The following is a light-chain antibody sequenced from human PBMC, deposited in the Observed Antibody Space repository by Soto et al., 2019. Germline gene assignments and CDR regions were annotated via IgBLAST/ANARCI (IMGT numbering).Light chain of an antibody. CDR1: SSDVGSYNL. V-gene: IGLV2-23*01. CDR2: EGS. J-gene: IGLJ1*01. CDR3: CPYAGSDV. Sequence: QSALTQPASVSGSPGQSITISCTGTSSDVGSYNLVSWYQQYPGKAPKLMFYEGSTRPSGVSNRFSGSKSGNTASLTISGLQAEDVADYYCCPYAGSDVFGAATKVTVL.